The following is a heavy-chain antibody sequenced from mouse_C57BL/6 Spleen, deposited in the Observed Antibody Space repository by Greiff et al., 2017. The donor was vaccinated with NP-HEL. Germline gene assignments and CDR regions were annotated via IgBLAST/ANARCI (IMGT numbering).Heavy chain of an antibody. CDR3: TRGAYEH. J-gene: IGHJ2*01. CDR1: GYTFTDYE. CDR2: IDPETGGT. Sequence: QVQLQQSGAELVRPGASVTLSCKASGYTFTDYEMHWVKQTPVHGLEWIGAIDPETGGTAYNQKFKGKAILTADKSSSTAYMELRSLTSEDAAVYYCTRGAYEHWGQGTTLTVSS. V-gene: IGHV1-15*01. D-gene: IGHD2-10*02.